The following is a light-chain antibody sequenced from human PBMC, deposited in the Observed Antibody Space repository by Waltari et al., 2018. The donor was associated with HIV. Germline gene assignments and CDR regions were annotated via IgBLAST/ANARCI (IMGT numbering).Light chain of an antibody. Sequence: DIKMTQSPSSVSASVGAIVTITCRASQGISSSLAWYQQKPGKAPKLLTYAASSLQSGVPSRFSGSGSGTDFTLTISSLQPEDFATYYCQQANSFPRTFGQGTRLEIK. CDR3: QQANSFPRT. CDR1: QGISSS. V-gene: IGKV1-12*01. J-gene: IGKJ5*01. CDR2: AAS.